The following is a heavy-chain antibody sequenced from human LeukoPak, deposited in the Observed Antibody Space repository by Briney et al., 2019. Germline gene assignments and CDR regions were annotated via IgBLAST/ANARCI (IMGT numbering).Heavy chain of an antibody. V-gene: IGHV1-69*04. CDR3: ARDLGTVAQFDP. CDR1: GYTFTSYY. D-gene: IGHD4-23*01. Sequence: ASVKVSCKASGYTFTSYYMHWARQAPGQGLEWMGRIIPILGIANYAQKFQGRVTITADKSTSTAYMELSSLRSEDTAVYYCARDLGTVAQFDPWGQGTLVTVSS. CDR2: IIPILGIA. J-gene: IGHJ5*02.